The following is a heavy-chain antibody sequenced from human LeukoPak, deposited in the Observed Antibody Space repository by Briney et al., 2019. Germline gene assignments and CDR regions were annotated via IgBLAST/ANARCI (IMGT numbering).Heavy chain of an antibody. Sequence: SETLSLTCTVSGGSINSYYWSWIRQPAGKGLEWIGRIYTSGGSNYNPSLKSRVTMSVDTSKNQFSLRLTSVTAADTAVYYCARAAYGDYRYYYFYLDVWGKGTTVTVSS. CDR2: IYTSGGS. D-gene: IGHD4-17*01. V-gene: IGHV4-4*07. J-gene: IGHJ6*03. CDR3: ARAAYGDYRYYYFYLDV. CDR1: GGSINSYY.